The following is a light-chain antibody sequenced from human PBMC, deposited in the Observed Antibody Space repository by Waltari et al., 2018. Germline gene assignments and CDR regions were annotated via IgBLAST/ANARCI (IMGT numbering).Light chain of an antibody. CDR1: QSINTY. CDR2: AAS. CDR3: RQSHSTPPLT. V-gene: IGKV1-39*01. J-gene: IGKJ4*01. Sequence: DIQMTQSPSSLSASVGDRVTITCRASQSINTYLNWYQQKPGKAPKLLIYAASSLQSGVPSRFSGSGSGTDFTLTINSLQPEDFATYYWRQSHSTPPLTFGGGTKVEIK.